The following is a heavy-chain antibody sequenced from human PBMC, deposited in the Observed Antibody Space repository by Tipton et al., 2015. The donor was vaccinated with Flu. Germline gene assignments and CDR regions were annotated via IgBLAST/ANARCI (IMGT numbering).Heavy chain of an antibody. J-gene: IGHJ4*02. D-gene: IGHD3-22*01. CDR1: YYSISTGYY. CDR3: ARNGGGFYDMGSPPGVFDY. CDR2: FSNDGKT. V-gene: IGHV4-38-2*01. Sequence: GLVKPSETLSLTCAVSYYSISTGYYWGWIRQPPGKGLEWIGSFSNDGKTFYKPSLKSRVTRSVDTSKNQFSVKLSSVTAADTAVYYCARNGGGFYDMGSPPGVFDYWGQGILVTVSS.